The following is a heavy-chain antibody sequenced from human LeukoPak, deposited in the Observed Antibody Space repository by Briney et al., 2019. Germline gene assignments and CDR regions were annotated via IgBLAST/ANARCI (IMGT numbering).Heavy chain of an antibody. Sequence: PSETLSLTCTVSGGSISSSSYYWGWVRQPPGKGLEWVGSIYYSGSTYYNPSLKSRVPISVDTSKNQFSLKLSSVTAADTAVYYCARTPVGAAAGIGWFDHWGQGTLVTVSS. CDR2: IYYSGST. CDR1: GGSISSSSYY. D-gene: IGHD6-13*01. J-gene: IGHJ5*02. CDR3: ARTPVGAAAGIGWFDH. V-gene: IGHV4-39*01.